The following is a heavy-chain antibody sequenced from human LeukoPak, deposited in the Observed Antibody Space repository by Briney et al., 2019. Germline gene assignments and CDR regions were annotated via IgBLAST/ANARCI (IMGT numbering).Heavy chain of an antibody. CDR3: ARDLSAMVSFDY. J-gene: IGHJ4*02. CDR2: IKPSGGTT. D-gene: IGHD5-18*01. Sequence: GASVKVSCKASGYTFTSYYMHWVRQAPGQGLEWMGIIKPSGGTTSYAQKFQGRVTMTRDTSTSTVYMELSSPRSEDTAVYYCARDLSAMVSFDYWGQGTLVTVSS. CDR1: GYTFTSYY. V-gene: IGHV1-46*01.